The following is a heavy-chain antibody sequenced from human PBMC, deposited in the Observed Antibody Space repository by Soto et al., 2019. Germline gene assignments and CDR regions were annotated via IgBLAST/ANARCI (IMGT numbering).Heavy chain of an antibody. D-gene: IGHD3-10*01. CDR1: GYTFSKYW. J-gene: IGHJ4*02. CDR2: IYPGDSDA. Sequence: GESLKISCKGSGYTFSKYWIGWVRQTPGKGLEWMGMIYPGDSDARYSPSFEGQVTFSADKSISTAYLQWSSLKASDTAIYYCARQGGEYNTMSDYWGQGTRVTVSS. CDR3: ARQGGEYNTMSDY. V-gene: IGHV5-51*01.